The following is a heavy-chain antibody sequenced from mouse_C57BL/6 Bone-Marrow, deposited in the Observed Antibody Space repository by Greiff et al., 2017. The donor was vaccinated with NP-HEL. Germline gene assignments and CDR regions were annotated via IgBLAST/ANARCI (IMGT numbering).Heavy chain of an antibody. D-gene: IGHD2-4*01. Sequence: VQRVESDAELVKPGASVKISCKVSGYTFTDYTIHWMKQRPEQGLEWIGYIYPRDGSTKYNEKFKGKSTLTADKSSSTAYMQLNSLTSEDSAVYFCAYYDAGFADYWGQGTTLTVSS. V-gene: IGHV1-78*01. J-gene: IGHJ2*01. CDR1: GYTFTDYT. CDR2: IYPRDGST. CDR3: AYYDAGFADY.